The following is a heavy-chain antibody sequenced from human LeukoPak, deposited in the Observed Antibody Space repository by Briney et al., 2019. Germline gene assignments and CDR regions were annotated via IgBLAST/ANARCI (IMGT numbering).Heavy chain of an antibody. D-gene: IGHD6-13*01. J-gene: IGHJ4*02. V-gene: IGHV1-8*02. Sequence: ASVKVSCKASGGTFSSYAISWVRQAPGQGLEWMGWMNPNSGNTGYAQKFQGRVTMTRNTSISTAYMELSSLRSEDTAVYYCARGTGYSSSWYGYWGQGTLVTVSS. CDR3: ARGTGYSSSWYGY. CDR1: GGTFSSYA. CDR2: MNPNSGNT.